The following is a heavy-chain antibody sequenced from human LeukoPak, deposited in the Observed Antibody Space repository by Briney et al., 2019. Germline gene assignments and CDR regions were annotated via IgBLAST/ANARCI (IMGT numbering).Heavy chain of an antibody. CDR2: VHPSGSA. V-gene: IGHV4-39*01. D-gene: IGHD1/OR15-1a*01. J-gene: IGHJ3*02. Sequence: SETLSLTCTVSGGSISSSYYSWGWIRQPPEKGLEWIGSVHPSGSAYCNSSLKSRVTISVDTSKKQFSLKMTSVTAADTAVYLCAIRRTDPVAFDIWGQGTMVTVST. CDR1: GGSISSSYYS. CDR3: AIRRTDPVAFDI.